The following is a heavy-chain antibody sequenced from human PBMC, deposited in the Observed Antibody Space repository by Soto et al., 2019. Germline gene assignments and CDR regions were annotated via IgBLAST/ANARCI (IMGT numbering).Heavy chain of an antibody. V-gene: IGHV3-9*01. J-gene: IGHJ6*02. CDR2: ISWNGGVI. D-gene: IGHD2-21*02. CDR3: AKAPLDHCFLDV. CDR1: GFTCEDSA. Sequence: GGSLRLSCAASGFTCEDSAMHWVRQAPGKGLEWVSGISWNGGVIGYADSMGGRFTISRDNAKNSLNLQMNNLSPEDTALYSCAKAPLDHCFLDVWGQGATVTVS.